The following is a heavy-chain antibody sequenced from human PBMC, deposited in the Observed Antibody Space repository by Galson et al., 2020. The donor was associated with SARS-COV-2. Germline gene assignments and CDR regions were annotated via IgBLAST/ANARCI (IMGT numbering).Heavy chain of an antibody. Sequence: TGGSLRLSCAASGFTFSSSWMHWVRQAPGKGLVWVSRINSDGSSTSYADSVKGRFTISRDNAKNTLYLQMNSLRAEDTAVYYCARVGTRSGWKYYFDYWGQGTLVTVCS. CDR2: INSDGSST. V-gene: IGHV3-74*01. D-gene: IGHD6-19*01. J-gene: IGHJ4*02. CDR1: GFTFSSSW. CDR3: ARVGTRSGWKYYFDY.